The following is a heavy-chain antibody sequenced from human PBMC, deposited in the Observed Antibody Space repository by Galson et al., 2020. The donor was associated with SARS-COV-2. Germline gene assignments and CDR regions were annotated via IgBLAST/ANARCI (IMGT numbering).Heavy chain of an antibody. CDR2: INAGNGNT. V-gene: IGHV1-3*01. J-gene: IGHJ4*02. CDR1: GYTFTSYA. Sequence: ASVKVSCKASGYTFTSYAMHWVRQDPGQRLEWMGWINAGNGNTKYSQKFQGRVTITRDTSASTAYMELRSLRSEDTAVYYCARITYYYDSSGYYSVYFDYWGQGTLVTVSS. CDR3: ARITYYYDSSGYYSVYFDY. D-gene: IGHD3-22*01.